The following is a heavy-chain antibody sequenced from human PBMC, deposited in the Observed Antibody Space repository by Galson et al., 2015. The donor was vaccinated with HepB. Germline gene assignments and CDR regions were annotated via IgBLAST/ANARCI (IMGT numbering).Heavy chain of an antibody. CDR2: IYWNDKK. CDR1: GFSLRSSGVG. D-gene: IGHD3-3*01. V-gene: IGHV2-5*01. J-gene: IGHJ5*02. Sequence: PALVKPTQTLTLTCTFSGFSLRSSGVGVGWIRQPPGRALEWLALIYWNDKKHYSPSLKTRLTITKDTSKTQVVLTMTNMDPVDTATYYCAHTTSSEIYGVVTGRLEFDPWGQGTLVTVSS. CDR3: AHTTSSEIYGVVTGRLEFDP.